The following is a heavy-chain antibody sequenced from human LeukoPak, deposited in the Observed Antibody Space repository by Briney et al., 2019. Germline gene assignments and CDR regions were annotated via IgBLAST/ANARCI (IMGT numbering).Heavy chain of an antibody. J-gene: IGHJ4*02. CDR2: MSSSGSAI. D-gene: IGHD4-23*01. Sequence: GGSLRLSCVVSGLTLSGYYMNWLRQAPGKGLEWVSCMSSSGSAIYYADSVKGRFTISRDNAKNSLYLQMNALRAEDTAVYFCARLRNVVNVHWGFFDYWGQGAMVTVSS. CDR3: ARLRNVVNVHWGFFDY. CDR1: GLTLSGYY. V-gene: IGHV3-48*04.